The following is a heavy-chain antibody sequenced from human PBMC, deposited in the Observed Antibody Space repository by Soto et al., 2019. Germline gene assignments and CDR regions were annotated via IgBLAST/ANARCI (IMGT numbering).Heavy chain of an antibody. Sequence: GESLKISCKGSGYSFTSYWIGWVRQMPGKGLEWMGIIYPGDSDTRYSPSFQGQVTISADKSISTAYLQWSSLKASDTAMYYCARHWGLDSSSWYNLDYWGQGTLVTVSS. CDR3: ARHWGLDSSSWYNLDY. CDR1: GYSFTSYW. CDR2: IYPGDSDT. V-gene: IGHV5-51*01. J-gene: IGHJ4*02. D-gene: IGHD6-13*01.